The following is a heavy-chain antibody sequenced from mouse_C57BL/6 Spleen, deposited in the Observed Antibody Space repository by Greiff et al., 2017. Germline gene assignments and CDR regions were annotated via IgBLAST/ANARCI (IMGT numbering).Heavy chain of an antibody. CDR1: GFSLTSYG. V-gene: IGHV2-2*01. J-gene: IGHJ1*03. D-gene: IGHD1-1*01. CDR2: IWSGGST. CDR3: ARNFYYGSRGGYFDV. Sequence: VKLMESGPGLVQPSQSLSITCTVSGFSLTSYGVHWVRQSPGKGLEWLGVIWSGGSTDYNAAFISRLSISKDNSKSQVFFKMNSLQADDTAIYYCARNFYYGSRGGYFDVWGTGTTVTVSS.